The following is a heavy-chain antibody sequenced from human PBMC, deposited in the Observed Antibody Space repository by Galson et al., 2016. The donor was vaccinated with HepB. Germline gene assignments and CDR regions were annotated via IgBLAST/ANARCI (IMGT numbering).Heavy chain of an antibody. CDR3: AKGYGFWTAFDY. Sequence: SLRLSCAASGFTFSSYAMSWIRQAPGKGLEWVSAISGNGYSTYYAASVKGRFAISRDNSKNTLYLQMNSLRAEDTAVYYCAKGYGFWTAFDYWGQGTLVTVSS. CDR1: GFTFSSYA. J-gene: IGHJ4*02. V-gene: IGHV3-23*01. CDR2: ISGNGYST. D-gene: IGHD3-3*01.